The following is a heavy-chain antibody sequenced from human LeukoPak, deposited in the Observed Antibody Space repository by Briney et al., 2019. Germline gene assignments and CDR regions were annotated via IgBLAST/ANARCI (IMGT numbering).Heavy chain of an antibody. CDR2: ISGSGGST. D-gene: IGHD3-22*01. CDR3: ASGRGYYDY. V-gene: IGHV3-23*01. J-gene: IGHJ4*02. CDR1: GFTFSSYG. Sequence: PGGSLRLSCAASGFTFSSYGMHWVRQAPGKGLEWVSAISGSGGSTYYADSVKGRFTISRDSSKNTLYLQMNSLRADDTAIYYCASGRGYYDYWGQGTLVTVSS.